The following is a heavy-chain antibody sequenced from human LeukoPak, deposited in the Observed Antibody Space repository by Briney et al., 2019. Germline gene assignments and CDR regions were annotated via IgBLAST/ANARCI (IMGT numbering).Heavy chain of an antibody. CDR3: ARWTYSGSLYYYYMDV. D-gene: IGHD1-26*01. J-gene: IGHJ6*03. V-gene: IGHV1-46*01. CDR1: GYTFTSYY. CDR2: INPSGGST. Sequence: ASVKVSCKASGYTFTSYYMHWVRQAPGQGLEWMGIINPSGGSTSYAQKFQGRVTMTRDTSTSTVYMELSSLRSEDTAVYYCARWTYSGSLYYYYMDVWGKGTTVTISS.